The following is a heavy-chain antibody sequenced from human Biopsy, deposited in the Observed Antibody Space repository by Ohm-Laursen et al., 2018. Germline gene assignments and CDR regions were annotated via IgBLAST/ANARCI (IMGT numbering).Heavy chain of an antibody. CDR2: INSDASYI. V-gene: IGHV3-21*01. J-gene: IGHJ6*02. CDR3: ARDDGFYARTSGMDV. D-gene: IGHD2-8*01. Sequence: SLRLSCSASGFTFSDSAIHWVRQAPGKGLEWVSYINSDASYIYYGVSVRGRFTISRDNAKNSVYLQMNSLRVEDTAVYYCARDDGFYARTSGMDVWGQGTTVTVSS. CDR1: GFTFSDSA.